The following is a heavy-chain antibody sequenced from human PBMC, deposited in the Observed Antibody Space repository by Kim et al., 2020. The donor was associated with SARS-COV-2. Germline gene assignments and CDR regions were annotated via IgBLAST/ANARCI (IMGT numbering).Heavy chain of an antibody. D-gene: IGHD6-13*01. CDR3: ARIGYSSSWPAVDY. Sequence: ADSVKGRFTISRDNSKNTLYLQMNSLRAEDTAVYYCARIGYSSSWPAVDYWGQGTLVTVSS. V-gene: IGHV3-66*01. J-gene: IGHJ4*02.